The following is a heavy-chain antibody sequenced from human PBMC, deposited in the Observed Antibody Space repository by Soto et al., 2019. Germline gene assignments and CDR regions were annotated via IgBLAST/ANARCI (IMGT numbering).Heavy chain of an antibody. CDR3: ARDTEMATFDY. V-gene: IGHV3-7*05. CDR2: IKQDGSEK. CDR1: GFTFSSYW. J-gene: IGHJ4*02. Sequence: GGSLRLSCAASGFTFSSYWMSWVRQAPGKGLEWVANIKQDGSEKYYVDSVNGRFTISRDNAKNSLYLQMNSLRAEDTAVYYCARDTEMATFDYWGQGTLVTVSS. D-gene: IGHD5-12*01.